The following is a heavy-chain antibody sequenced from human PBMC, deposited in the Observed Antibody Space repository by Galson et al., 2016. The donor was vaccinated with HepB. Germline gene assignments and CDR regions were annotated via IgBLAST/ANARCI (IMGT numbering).Heavy chain of an antibody. Sequence: PALVKPTQTLTLTCTFAGFSLSTSGMCVSWIRQSPRKAPEWLARIDWDDDKYYSPSLETRLTISKDTSKNQVALTMTDMDPVDTAKYYCARVLGAAPRCYYYWMDVWGQGTTVTVSS. CDR2: IDWDDDK. CDR1: GFSLSTSGMC. CDR3: ARVLGAAPRCYYYWMDV. J-gene: IGHJ6*02. D-gene: IGHD3-10*01. V-gene: IGHV2-70*11.